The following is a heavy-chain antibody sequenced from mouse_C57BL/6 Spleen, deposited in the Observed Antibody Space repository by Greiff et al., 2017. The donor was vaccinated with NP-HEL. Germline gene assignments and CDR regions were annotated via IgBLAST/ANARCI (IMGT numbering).Heavy chain of an antibody. V-gene: IGHV1-64*01. D-gene: IGHD2-4*01. Sequence: QVQLQQPGAELVKPGASVKLSCKASGYTFTSYWMHWVKQRPGQGLEWIGMIHPNSGSTNYNEKFKSKATLTVDKSSSTAYMQLSILTSEDSAVYYCARFDDYDGFAYWGQGTLVTVSA. CDR3: ARFDDYDGFAY. CDR2: IHPNSGST. J-gene: IGHJ3*01. CDR1: GYTFTSYW.